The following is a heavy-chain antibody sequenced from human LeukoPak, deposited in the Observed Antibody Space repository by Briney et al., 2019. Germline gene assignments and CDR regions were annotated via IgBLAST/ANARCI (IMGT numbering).Heavy chain of an antibody. CDR1: GFSFNKYW. V-gene: IGHV3-74*01. J-gene: IGHJ4*02. CDR2: INPDGSTT. D-gene: IGHD5-24*01. CDR3: ARGGDGSNSLINY. Sequence: GGSLRLSCEASGFSFNKYWMHWVRQVPGKGPVWVSRINPDGSTTNYADSVKGRFSISRDNAKSIMYLQMNSLSVEGTAVYYCARGGDGSNSLINYWGQGTLVTVSS.